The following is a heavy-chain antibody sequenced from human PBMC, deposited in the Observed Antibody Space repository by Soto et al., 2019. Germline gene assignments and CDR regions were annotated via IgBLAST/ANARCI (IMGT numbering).Heavy chain of an antibody. CDR2: ISWNSVFV. V-gene: IGHV3-9*01. J-gene: IGHJ4*02. CDR1: GFSFDAFA. Sequence: PEGSLRLSCSASGFSFDAFAMHWVRQVPGKGLEWVSGISWNSVFVNYADSVEGRFTTSRDNAKASVHLQMNNLRPDDTAVYYCVKDNVGIYCSGGSCYFDSWGRGTLVTVSS. D-gene: IGHD2-15*01. CDR3: VKDNVGIYCSGGSCYFDS.